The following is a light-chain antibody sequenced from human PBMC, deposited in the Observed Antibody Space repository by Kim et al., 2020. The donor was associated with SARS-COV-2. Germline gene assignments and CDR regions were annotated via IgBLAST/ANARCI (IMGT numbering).Light chain of an antibody. V-gene: IGKV1-6*01. CDR2: AAS. CDR1: QDIRNH. CDR3: LQEFNYPLT. Sequence: AIQMAQSPSSLSASVGDRVTVTCRASQDIRNHLGWYQQKPGKAPKLLIYAASTLQSGLPSRFSGSGSGTDFTFTISSLQPEDFATYYCLQEFNYPLTFGGGTKVDIK. J-gene: IGKJ4*01.